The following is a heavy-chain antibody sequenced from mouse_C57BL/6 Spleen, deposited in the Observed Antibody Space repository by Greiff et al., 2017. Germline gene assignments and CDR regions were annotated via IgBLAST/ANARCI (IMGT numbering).Heavy chain of an antibody. CDR3: ARSGGSSSHFDY. J-gene: IGHJ2*01. V-gene: IGHV1-19*01. CDR1: GYTFTDYY. CDR2: INPYNGGT. Sequence: VQLKESGPVLVKPGASVKMSCKASGYTFTDYYMNWVKQSHGKSLEWIGVINPYNGGTSYNQKFKGKATLTVDKSSSTAYMELNSLTSEDSAVYYCARSGGSSSHFDYWGQGTTLTVSS. D-gene: IGHD1-1*01.